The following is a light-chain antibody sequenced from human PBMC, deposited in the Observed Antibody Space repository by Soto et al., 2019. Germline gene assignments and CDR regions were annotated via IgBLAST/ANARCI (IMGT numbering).Light chain of an antibody. CDR2: DAS. CDR3: QQYGSSPLT. Sequence: EIVLTQSPGTLSLSPGETATLSCRASQSVRSNYLAWYQQKPGQAPRFLIYDASSRATGIPDRFRGSGSGTDFTLTISRLEPEDFAVYYCQQYGSSPLTFGGGTKVEIK. CDR1: QSVRSNY. J-gene: IGKJ4*01. V-gene: IGKV3-20*01.